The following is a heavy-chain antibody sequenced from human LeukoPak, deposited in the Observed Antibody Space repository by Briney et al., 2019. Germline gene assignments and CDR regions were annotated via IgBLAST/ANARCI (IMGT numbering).Heavy chain of an antibody. J-gene: IGHJ4*02. D-gene: IGHD2-15*01. Sequence: GGSLRLSCAASAFSFNTYWMGWVRQAPGKGLEWVAFIRYDGGKKYYADSVKGRFTISRDNSKNTLYLQMNSLRAEDTALYYCAKTGSWGSSNYYFDYGGQGTLVTVSS. CDR1: AFSFNTYW. CDR2: IRYDGGKK. V-gene: IGHV3-30*02. CDR3: AKTGSWGSSNYYFDY.